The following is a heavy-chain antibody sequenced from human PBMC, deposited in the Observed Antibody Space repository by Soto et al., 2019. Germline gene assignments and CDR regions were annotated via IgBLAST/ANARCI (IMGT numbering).Heavy chain of an antibody. D-gene: IGHD3-22*01. CDR3: ARDLNDSSGYYLGY. V-gene: IGHV1-2*04. CDR1: GYTFTGYY. Sequence: ASVKVSCKASGYTFTGYYMHWVRQAPGQGLEWMGWINPNSGGTNYAQKFQGWVTMTRDTSISTAYMELSRLRSDDTAVYYCARDLNDSSGYYLGYWGQGTLVTVSS. J-gene: IGHJ4*02. CDR2: INPNSGGT.